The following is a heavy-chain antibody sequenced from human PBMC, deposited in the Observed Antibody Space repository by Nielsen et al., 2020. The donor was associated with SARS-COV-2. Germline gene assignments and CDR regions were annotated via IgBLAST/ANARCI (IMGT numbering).Heavy chain of an antibody. D-gene: IGHD6-25*01. CDR2: IYPGDSDI. Sequence: KVSCKASGYTFTTYWIGWVRQMPGNGLEWMGTIYPGDSDIRYSPSFQGQVTISVDKSINTAYLQWSSLRASDSAICYCGRLRDRFSSGWHLDYWGQGTLVTVSS. CDR3: GRLRDRFSSGWHLDY. J-gene: IGHJ4*02. V-gene: IGHV5-51*01. CDR1: GYTFTTYW.